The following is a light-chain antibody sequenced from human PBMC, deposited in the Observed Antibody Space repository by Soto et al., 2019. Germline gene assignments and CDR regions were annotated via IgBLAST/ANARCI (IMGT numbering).Light chain of an antibody. J-gene: IGKJ3*01. CDR3: QQYGRSPFT. CDR2: GAS. Sequence: EIVLTQSPGTLSLSPGERATLSCRASQSVSSNNLAWYQQRPGQAPRVVIYGASTRATGIPERFSGSGSGTDFTLTISRLAPEDCAVYYCQQYGRSPFTFGPGTKVDIK. CDR1: QSVSSNN. V-gene: IGKV3-20*01.